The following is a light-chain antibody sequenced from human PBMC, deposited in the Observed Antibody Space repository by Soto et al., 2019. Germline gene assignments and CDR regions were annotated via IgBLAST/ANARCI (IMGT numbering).Light chain of an antibody. CDR1: SSDVGAYNY. CDR2: EVN. V-gene: IGLV2-14*01. J-gene: IGLJ3*02. CDR3: SSYTSSSTWV. Sequence: QSVLTQPASVSGSPGQSITISCTGTSSDVGAYNYVSWYQQHPGKAPKLMIYEVNSRPSGVSNRFSGSKSGNTASLTISGLQAEDEADYYCSSYTSSSTWVFGGGTKLTVL.